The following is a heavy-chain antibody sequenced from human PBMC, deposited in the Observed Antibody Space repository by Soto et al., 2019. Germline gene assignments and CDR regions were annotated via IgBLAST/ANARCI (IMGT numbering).Heavy chain of an antibody. CDR3: ARVVLRFLEWSFDY. Sequence: PSETLSLTCAVYGGSFSGYYWSWIRQPPGKGLEWIGEINHSGSTNYNPSLKSRVTISVDTSKNQFPLKLSSVTAADTAVYYCARVVLRFLEWSFDYWGQGTLVTVSS. CDR2: INHSGST. D-gene: IGHD3-3*01. CDR1: GGSFSGYY. J-gene: IGHJ4*02. V-gene: IGHV4-34*01.